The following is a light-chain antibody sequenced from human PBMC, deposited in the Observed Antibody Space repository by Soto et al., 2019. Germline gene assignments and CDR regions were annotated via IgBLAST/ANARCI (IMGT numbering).Light chain of an antibody. CDR1: SSNIGAGYD. CDR3: QSYDSSLTGFVV. Sequence: QSVLTQPPSVSGALGQSVTISCTGSSSNIGAGYDVHWYQRLPGTAPKLLIYGHINRPSGVPDRLSGSKSGTSASLAITGLQAEDEGDYYCQSYDSSLTGFVVFGGGTKVTVL. CDR2: GHI. V-gene: IGLV1-40*01. J-gene: IGLJ2*01.